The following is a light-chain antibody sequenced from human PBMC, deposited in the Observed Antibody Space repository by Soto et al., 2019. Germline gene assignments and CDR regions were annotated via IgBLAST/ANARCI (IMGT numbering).Light chain of an antibody. V-gene: IGKV3-20*01. J-gene: IGKJ2*01. CDR3: QQYGSSHLYT. Sequence: EIVLTQSPGTLSLSPGERATLSSRASQSISSSYLAWYQQKPGQAPRLLIYGASSRATGIPDRFSGSGSGTDFTLTISRLEPEDFAVYYCQQYGSSHLYTFGQGTKLEIK. CDR1: QSISSSY. CDR2: GAS.